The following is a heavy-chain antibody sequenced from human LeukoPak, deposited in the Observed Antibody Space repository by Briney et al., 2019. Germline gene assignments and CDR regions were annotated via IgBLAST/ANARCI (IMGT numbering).Heavy chain of an antibody. CDR3: ARDPNRLADYGGDYFGH. V-gene: IGHV3-30*04. CDR2: ISNDGSHK. Sequence: GGSLRLSCAASGFPFSSYSMHWVRQAPGNGLEWVAVISNDGSHKYYADSVKGRFIISRDNSKNTLSLQMNTLRPDDTAVFYCARDPNRLADYGGDYFGHWGQGTLVTVSS. D-gene: IGHD4-23*01. J-gene: IGHJ4*02. CDR1: GFPFSSYS.